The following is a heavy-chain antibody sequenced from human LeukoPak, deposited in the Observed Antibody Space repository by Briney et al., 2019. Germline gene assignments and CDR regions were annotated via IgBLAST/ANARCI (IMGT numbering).Heavy chain of an antibody. CDR2: ISSSSSTI. J-gene: IGHJ6*02. CDR3: ARDSCSSWYVSYGMDV. D-gene: IGHD6-13*01. Sequence: PGGSLRLSCAASGFTFSSFGMNWVRQAPGKGLEWVSYISSSSSTIYYADSVKGRFTISRDNAKNSLHLQMNSLRDEDTAVYYCARDSCSSWYVSYGMDVWGQGTTVTVSS. CDR1: GFTFSSFG. V-gene: IGHV3-48*02.